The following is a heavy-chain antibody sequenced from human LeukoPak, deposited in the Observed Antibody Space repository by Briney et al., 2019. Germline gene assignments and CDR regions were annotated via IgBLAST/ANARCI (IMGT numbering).Heavy chain of an antibody. CDR2: ISGSGGST. D-gene: IGHD2-21*01. V-gene: IGHV3-23*01. CDR3: AKDFVVVIAMQGYFDL. Sequence: GGSLRLSCAASGFTFSSYAMSWVRQAPGKGLEWVSTISGSGGSTYYADSVKGRFTISRDNSKNTLYLQMNSLRAEDTAVYYCAKDFVVVIAMQGYFDLWGRGTLVTVSS. J-gene: IGHJ2*01. CDR1: GFTFSSYA.